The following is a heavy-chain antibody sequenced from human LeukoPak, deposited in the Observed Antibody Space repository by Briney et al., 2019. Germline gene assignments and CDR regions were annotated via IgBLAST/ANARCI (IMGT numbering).Heavy chain of an antibody. J-gene: IGHJ4*02. V-gene: IGHV4-59*08. D-gene: IGHD3-16*01. Sequence: SETLSLTCTVSGGSISTYYWSWIRQPPGKGLEWIGYIYYSGSTNYNPSLKSRVTISVDTSKNQFSLKLSSVTAADTAVYYCARHGYSSSFGGVYYFDYWGQGTLVTVSS. CDR1: GGSISTYY. CDR2: IYYSGST. CDR3: ARHGYSSSFGGVYYFDY.